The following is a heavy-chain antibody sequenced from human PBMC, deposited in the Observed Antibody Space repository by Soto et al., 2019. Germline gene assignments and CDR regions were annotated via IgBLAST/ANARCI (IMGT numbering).Heavy chain of an antibody. V-gene: IGHV1-18*01. D-gene: IGHD6-19*01. J-gene: IGHJ6*02. CDR3: ARERRIAVAGRFYYYGLDV. CDR2: ISAYNGNT. CDR1: GYTFTSYG. Sequence: ASVKVSCKASGYTFTSYGISWVRQAPGQGLEWMGWISAYNGNTNYAQKLQGRVTMTTDTSTSTAYMELRSLRSGDTAVYYCARERRIAVAGRFYYYGLDVWGQGTTVTVSS.